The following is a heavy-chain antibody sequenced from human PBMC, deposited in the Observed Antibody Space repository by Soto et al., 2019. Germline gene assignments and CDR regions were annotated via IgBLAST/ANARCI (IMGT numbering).Heavy chain of an antibody. CDR3: ARGGAVVVAATGYFDY. CDR1: GGSISSYY. Sequence: SETLSLTCTVSGGSISSYYWSWIRQPPGKGLEWIGYIYYSGSTNYNPSLKSRVTISVDTSKNQFSLKLSSVTAADTAVYYCARGGAVVVAATGYFDYWGQGTLVTVSS. J-gene: IGHJ4*02. CDR2: IYYSGST. V-gene: IGHV4-59*01. D-gene: IGHD2-15*01.